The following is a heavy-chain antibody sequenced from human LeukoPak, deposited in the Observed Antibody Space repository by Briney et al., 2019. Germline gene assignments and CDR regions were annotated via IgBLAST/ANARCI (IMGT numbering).Heavy chain of an antibody. CDR2: IYHDGGM. D-gene: IGHD6-13*01. J-gene: IGHJ6*02. Sequence: ASETLSLTCVVSGGSISSAGYSWSWIRQPPGKGLEWIAYIYHDGGMNLHPSLRSRVAISLDTSKNQFSLKLSSVTAADTAVYYCARCSSHLVGSWYRHYYGMDVWGQGTTVTVSS. CDR1: GGSISSAGYS. V-gene: IGHV4-61*08. CDR3: ARCSSHLVGSWYRHYYGMDV.